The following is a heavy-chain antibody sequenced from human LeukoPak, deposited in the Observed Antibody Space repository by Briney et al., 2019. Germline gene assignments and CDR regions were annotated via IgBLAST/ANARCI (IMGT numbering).Heavy chain of an antibody. CDR2: INAGNGNT. CDR1: GYTFTSYA. V-gene: IGHV1-3*01. D-gene: IGHD4-17*01. Sequence: GASVKVSCKASGYTFTSYAMHWVRQAPGQRLEWMGWINAGNGNTKYSQKFPGRVTITTDTSASTAYMELSSLRSEDTAVYYCARGVGYGDYVGVFDYWGQGTLVTVSS. CDR3: ARGVGYGDYVGVFDY. J-gene: IGHJ4*02.